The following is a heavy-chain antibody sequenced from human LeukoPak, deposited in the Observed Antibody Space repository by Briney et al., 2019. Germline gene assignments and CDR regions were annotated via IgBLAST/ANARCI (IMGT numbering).Heavy chain of an antibody. J-gene: IGHJ4*02. CDR2: ISSSGSTI. V-gene: IGHV3-11*04. CDR1: GFTFSDYY. Sequence: PGRSLRLSCAASGFTFSDYYMSWIRQAPGKGLEWVSYISSSGSTIYYADSVKGRFTIPSDNAKNSLFLQMNSLRAEDTAVYYCARVKRYYYHSGGYYFDLGGQGTLVTVSS. D-gene: IGHD3-22*01. CDR3: ARVKRYYYHSGGYYFDL.